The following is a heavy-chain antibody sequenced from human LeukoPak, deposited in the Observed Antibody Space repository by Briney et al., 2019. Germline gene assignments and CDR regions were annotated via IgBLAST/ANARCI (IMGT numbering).Heavy chain of an antibody. CDR2: ISDNGGRT. CDR1: GFTFSSYG. V-gene: IGHV3-23*01. J-gene: IGHJ4*02. Sequence: GGSLRLSRAASGFTFSSYGMTWVRQAPGKGLEWVSAISDNGGRTFYADSVKGRFTISRDNAKNTLYLQMNSLRAEDTAVYYCARGWEGYFDYWGQGTLVTVSS. CDR3: ARGWEGYFDY. D-gene: IGHD6-19*01.